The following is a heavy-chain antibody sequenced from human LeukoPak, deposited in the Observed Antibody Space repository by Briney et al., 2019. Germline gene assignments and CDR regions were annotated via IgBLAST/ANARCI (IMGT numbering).Heavy chain of an antibody. CDR1: VYTLTELS. CDR2: FDPEDGET. V-gene: IGHV1-24*01. CDR3: ATSITMVRGVMSGWFDP. Sequence: ASVKVSCKVSVYTLTELSMHWVRQAPGKGLEGMGGFDPEDGETIYAQKFQGRVTMTEDTSTDTAYMELSSLRSEDTAVYYWATSITMVRGVMSGWFDPWGQGTLVTVSS. J-gene: IGHJ5*02. D-gene: IGHD3-10*01.